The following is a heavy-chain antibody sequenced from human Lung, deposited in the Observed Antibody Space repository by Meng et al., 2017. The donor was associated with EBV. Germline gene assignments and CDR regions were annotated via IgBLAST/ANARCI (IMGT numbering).Heavy chain of an antibody. CDR3: ASSRLAYFDS. D-gene: IGHD6-13*01. Sequence: GWRVESGGGVVQPGRSLRLSCAASGFTFSEYDMNWVRQAPGKGLEWLAVISRDGGNRYYRDSVRGRFTISRDNSKNTLFLQLNSLRAEDTAVYYCASSRLAYFDSWGQGTLVTVSS. CDR2: ISRDGGNR. CDR1: GFTFSEYD. J-gene: IGHJ4*02. V-gene: IGHV3-30*03.